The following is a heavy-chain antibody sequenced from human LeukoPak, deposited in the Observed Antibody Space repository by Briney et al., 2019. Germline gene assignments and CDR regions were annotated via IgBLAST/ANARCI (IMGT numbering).Heavy chain of an antibody. V-gene: IGHV4-4*07. CDR2: IYTSGST. D-gene: IGHD7-27*01. CDR1: GGSISCYY. CDR3: ARDRWAGDRAFDI. J-gene: IGHJ3*02. Sequence: SETLSLTCTVSGGSISCYYWSWIRQPAGKGLEWIGRIYTSGSTNYNPSLKSRVTMSVDTSKNQFSLKLSSVTAADTAVYYCARDRWAGDRAFDIWGQGTMVTVSS.